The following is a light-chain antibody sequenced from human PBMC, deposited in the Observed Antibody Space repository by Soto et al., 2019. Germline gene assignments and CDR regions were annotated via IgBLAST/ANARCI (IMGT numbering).Light chain of an antibody. J-gene: IGLJ1*01. CDR2: EVT. Sequence: QYVLTQPASASGSPGQSVTFSCTGTNSDIGDYNYVSWYQQHPGKAPKLMIYEVTKRPSGVPDRFSGSKSGNTASLTVSGLQADDEADYYCSSYAGNNNYVFGTGTKVTVL. V-gene: IGLV2-8*01. CDR3: SSYAGNNNYV. CDR1: NSDIGDYNY.